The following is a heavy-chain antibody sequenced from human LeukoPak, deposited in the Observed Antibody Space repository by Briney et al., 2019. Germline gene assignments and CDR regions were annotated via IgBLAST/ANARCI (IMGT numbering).Heavy chain of an antibody. CDR2: IIPIFGTA. CDR1: GGTFISYA. Sequence: ASVKVSCKASGGTFISYAISWVRQAPGQGLEWMGGIIPIFGTANYAQKFQGRVTITADESTSTAYMELSSLRSEDTAVYYCARGGIAAAGSFDYWGQGTLVTVSS. V-gene: IGHV1-69*01. D-gene: IGHD6-13*01. CDR3: ARGGIAAAGSFDY. J-gene: IGHJ4*02.